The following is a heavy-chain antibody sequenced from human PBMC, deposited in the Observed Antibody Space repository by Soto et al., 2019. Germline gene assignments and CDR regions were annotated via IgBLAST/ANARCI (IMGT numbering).Heavy chain of an antibody. J-gene: IGHJ4*02. CDR1: GYTFTGYY. D-gene: IGHD3-10*01. Sequence: QVQLVQSGAEVKKPGASVKVSCKASGYTFTGYYMHWVRQAPGQGLEWMGWINPNSGGTNYAQKLQGWVTMTRDTSISTAYRELSRLRSDDTAVYYCARGRYYGSGSYYGNDYWGQGTLVTVSS. CDR3: ARGRYYGSGSYYGNDY. V-gene: IGHV1-2*04. CDR2: INPNSGGT.